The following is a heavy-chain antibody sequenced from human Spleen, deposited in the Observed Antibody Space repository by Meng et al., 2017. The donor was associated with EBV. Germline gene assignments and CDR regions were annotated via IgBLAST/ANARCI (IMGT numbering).Heavy chain of an antibody. CDR3: AREGYSYGKGAHDY. D-gene: IGHD5-18*01. CDR2: INHSGST. J-gene: IGHJ4*02. Sequence: QVLVWGWGAGLLNASETLSLTCAVYGGSFSGYYWSWIRQPPGKGLEWIGEINHSGSTNYNPSLKSRVTISVDTSKNQFSLKLSSVTAADTAVYYCAREGYSYGKGAHDYWGQGTLVTVSS. V-gene: IGHV4-34*01. CDR1: GGSFSGYY.